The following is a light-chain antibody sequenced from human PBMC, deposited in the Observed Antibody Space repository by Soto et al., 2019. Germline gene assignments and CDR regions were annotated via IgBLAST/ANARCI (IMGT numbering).Light chain of an antibody. V-gene: IGKV1-5*01. J-gene: IGKJ1*01. CDR2: DAS. CDR3: QQYNSFPWT. CDR1: QSISSW. Sequence: DIQMTQSPSTLSASVGDRVTITCRASQSISSWLAWYQQKPGKAPKLLIYDASSLESGVPSRFSGSGSGTEFTLTIRNLQPDDFAIYYCQQYNSFPWTFGLGTKVDI.